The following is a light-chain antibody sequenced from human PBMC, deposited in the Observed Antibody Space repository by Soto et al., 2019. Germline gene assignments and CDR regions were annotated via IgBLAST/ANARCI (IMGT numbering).Light chain of an antibody. Sequence: QSVLTQPASVSGSPGQSITISCTGTSSDVGGYNYVSWYQQHPGKAPKLMIYDVSNRPSGVSNRFSGSKSGNTASLTISGRQAEDEADYYCSSYTSSSDVFGTGTKLTVL. V-gene: IGLV2-14*01. CDR1: SSDVGGYNY. CDR2: DVS. J-gene: IGLJ1*01. CDR3: SSYTSSSDV.